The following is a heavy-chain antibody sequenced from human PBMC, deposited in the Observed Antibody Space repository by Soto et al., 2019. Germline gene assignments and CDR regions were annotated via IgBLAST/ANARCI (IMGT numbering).Heavy chain of an antibody. CDR1: GYSFTSYW. CDR2: IDPSDSYT. Sequence: GESLKISCKGSGYSFTSYWISWVRQMPGKGLEWMGRIDPSDSYTNYSPSFQGHVTISADKSISTAYLQWSSLKASDTAMYYCARPTYYYDSSGPRYYGMDVWGQGTTVTVSS. J-gene: IGHJ6*02. V-gene: IGHV5-10-1*01. CDR3: ARPTYYYDSSGPRYYGMDV. D-gene: IGHD3-22*01.